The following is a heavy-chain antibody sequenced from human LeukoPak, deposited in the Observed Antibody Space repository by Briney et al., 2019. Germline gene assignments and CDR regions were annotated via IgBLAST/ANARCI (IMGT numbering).Heavy chain of an antibody. J-gene: IGHJ3*01. CDR3: TRDILG. Sequence: SETLSLTCAVYGGSFNGYYWSWIRQPPGKGLEWIGEINHSGSTNYNPSLKSRVTISVDTSKNQFSLKLSSVTAADTAVYYCTRDILGWGQGTMVTVSS. V-gene: IGHV4-34*01. CDR2: INHSGST. CDR1: GGSFNGYY.